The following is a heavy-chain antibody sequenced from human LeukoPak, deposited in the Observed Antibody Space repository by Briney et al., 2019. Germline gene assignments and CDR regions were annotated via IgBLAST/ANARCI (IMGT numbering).Heavy chain of an antibody. J-gene: IGHJ4*02. CDR2: ISSTGGTT. CDR1: GFTFSDYG. CDR3: VKDQARTYFDY. V-gene: IGHV3-23*01. Sequence: GGSLRLSCAASGFTFSDYGMSWVRQAPGKGLEWVSFISSTGGTTYYADSVKGQFTISRDNSKNTLYLQMNSLRAEDTAVYYCVKDQARTYFDYWGQGTLVTVSS. D-gene: IGHD6-6*01.